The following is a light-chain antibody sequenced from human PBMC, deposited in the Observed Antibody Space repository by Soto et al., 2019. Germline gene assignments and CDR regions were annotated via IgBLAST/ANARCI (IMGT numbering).Light chain of an antibody. J-gene: IGKJ5*01. CDR3: QQYYSTPIT. Sequence: DIVMTQSPNSLAVSLGERATINCEPIQIGLYSSNNKNYLAWYQQKPGQPPKLLIYWASTRESGVPDRFSGSGSGTDFTLTISSLQAEDVAVYYCQQYYSTPITFGQGTRLEI. CDR2: WAS. V-gene: IGKV4-1*01. CDR1: QIGLYSSNNKNY.